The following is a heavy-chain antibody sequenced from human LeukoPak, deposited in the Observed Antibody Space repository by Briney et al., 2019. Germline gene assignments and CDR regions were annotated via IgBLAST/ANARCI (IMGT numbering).Heavy chain of an antibody. J-gene: IGHJ4*02. CDR3: ARETGSGWQNYFDY. D-gene: IGHD6-19*01. Sequence: PGGSLRLSCAASGFTFSSYWMHCVRQAPGKGLVWVSRINSDGSSTTYADSVKGRFTISRDNAKNTVYLQMNSLRAEDTAVYYCARETGSGWQNYFDYWGQGTLVTVSS. V-gene: IGHV3-74*01. CDR1: GFTFSSYW. CDR2: INSDGSST.